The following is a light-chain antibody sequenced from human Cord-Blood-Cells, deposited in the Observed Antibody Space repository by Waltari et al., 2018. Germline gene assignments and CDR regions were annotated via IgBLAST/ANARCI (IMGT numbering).Light chain of an antibody. V-gene: IGKV3-11*01. J-gene: IGKJ1*01. CDR2: DAS. Sequence: EFVLTQSPATLSLSPGARATLSCRASQSVSSYLAWYQQKPGQAPRLLIYDASNRATGIPARFSGSGSGTDFTLTISSLEPEDVAVYYCQQRSNWPWTFGQGTKVEIK. CDR3: QQRSNWPWT. CDR1: QSVSSY.